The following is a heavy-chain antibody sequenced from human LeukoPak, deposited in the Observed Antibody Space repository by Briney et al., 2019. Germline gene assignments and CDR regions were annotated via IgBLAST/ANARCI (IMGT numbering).Heavy chain of an antibody. D-gene: IGHD3-22*01. CDR1: GFTVSSNY. CDR3: ARDPFHYYDSSGYRDY. J-gene: IGHJ4*02. V-gene: IGHV3-53*01. Sequence: GGSLRLSCAASGFTVSSNYMSWVRQAPGKGLEWVSVIYSGGSTYYADSVKGRFTISRDNSKNTLYLQMNSLRAEDTAVYYCARDPFHYYDSSGYRDYWGQGTLVTVSS. CDR2: IYSGGST.